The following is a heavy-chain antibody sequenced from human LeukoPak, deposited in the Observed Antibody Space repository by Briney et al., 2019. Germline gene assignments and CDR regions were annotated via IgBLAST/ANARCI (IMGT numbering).Heavy chain of an antibody. CDR2: IDPGDSDT. CDR3: ARHRLQARGFDAFDI. J-gene: IGHJ3*02. V-gene: IGHV5-51*01. D-gene: IGHD1-26*01. Sequence: GESLKISCKGSGYTFTNYWIGWVRQMPGKGLEWMGIIDPGDSDTRYSPSFQGQVTISADKSISTAYLQWTSLKASDTAMYYCARHRLQARGFDAFDIWGQGTMVTVSS. CDR1: GYTFTNYW.